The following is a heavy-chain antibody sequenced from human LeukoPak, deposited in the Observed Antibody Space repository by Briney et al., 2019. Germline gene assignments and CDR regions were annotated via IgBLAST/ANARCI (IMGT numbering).Heavy chain of an antibody. D-gene: IGHD5-12*01. J-gene: IGHJ4*02. CDR1: EFTLSGYW. V-gene: IGHV3-7*02. CDR2: IKQDGSET. CDR3: ARAQWRRPDY. Sequence: GGSLRLSCAASEFTLSGYWMSWFRQAPGKGLEWVATIKQDGSETDYVDSVKGRFTISRDNAKNSLYLQMNSLRIEDTAVYYCARAQWRRPDYWGQGTLVTVSS.